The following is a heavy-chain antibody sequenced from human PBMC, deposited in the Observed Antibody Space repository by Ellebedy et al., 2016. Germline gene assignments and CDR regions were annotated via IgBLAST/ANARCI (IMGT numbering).Heavy chain of an antibody. V-gene: IGHV3-23*01. Sequence: GESLKISCAASGFTFTSYAMSWVRQAPGKGLKWVSTISATGSSAYYADSLKGRFTISRDNSRNTVYLQMNSLRPEDTAVYFCARAIYEYGDYWGQGTLVTVSS. D-gene: IGHD3-16*01. CDR3: ARAIYEYGDY. CDR1: GFTFTSYA. J-gene: IGHJ4*02. CDR2: ISATGSSA.